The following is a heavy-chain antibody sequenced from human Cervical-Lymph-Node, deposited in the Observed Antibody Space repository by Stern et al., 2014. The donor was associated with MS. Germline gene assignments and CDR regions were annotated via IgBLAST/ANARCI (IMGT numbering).Heavy chain of an antibody. CDR2: IDWDDEN. J-gene: IGHJ6*02. CDR3: ARIVGSSSLMDV. Sequence: ESGPALVKPTQTLTLTCTFSGFSLSTSGMCVSWIRQPPGKALEWLALIDWDDENYYSTFLKPWPTISKNTSQNQVVLTMTNMDPVDTATYYCARIVGSSSLMDVWGQGTTVTVSS. D-gene: IGHD6-6*01. V-gene: IGHV2-70*01. CDR1: GFSLSTSGMC.